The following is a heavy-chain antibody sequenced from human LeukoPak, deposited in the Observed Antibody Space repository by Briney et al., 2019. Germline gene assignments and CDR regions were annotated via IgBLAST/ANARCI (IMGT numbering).Heavy chain of an antibody. CDR3: ARDPGSGSYFSHYFDY. V-gene: IGHV3-21*01. D-gene: IGHD3-10*01. Sequence: SGGSLRLSCAASGFTFSSYSMNWVRQAPGKGLEWVSSISSSSSYIYYADSVKGRFTISRDNAKNSLYLQMNSLRAEDTAVYYCARDPGSGSYFSHYFDYWGQGTLVTVSS. J-gene: IGHJ4*02. CDR2: ISSSSSYI. CDR1: GFTFSSYS.